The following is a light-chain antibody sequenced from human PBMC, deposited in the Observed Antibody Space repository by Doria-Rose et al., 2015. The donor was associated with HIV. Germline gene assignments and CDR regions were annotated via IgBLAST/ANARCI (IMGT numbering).Light chain of an antibody. CDR3: YSYVGSSTVV. CDR1: SSDVGGYNL. V-gene: IGLV2-23*02. Sequence: QSALIQPASVSGSPGQSITISCTGTSSDVGGYNLVSWYQQYPGKAPKLMICEVSKRPSGISNRYSGSKSGNTASLTISGLQAEDEADYYCYSYVGSSTVVFGGGTKLTVL. CDR2: EVS. J-gene: IGLJ3*02.